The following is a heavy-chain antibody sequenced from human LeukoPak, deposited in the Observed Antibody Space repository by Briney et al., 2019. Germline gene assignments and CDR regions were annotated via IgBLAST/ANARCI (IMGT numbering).Heavy chain of an antibody. V-gene: IGHV4-34*01. J-gene: IGHJ5*02. CDR1: GGSFSGYY. CDR2: IYYSGST. Sequence: SETLSLTCAVYGGSFSGYYWSWIRQPPGKGLEWIGSIYYSGSTYYNPSLKSRVTISVDTSKNQFSLKLSSVTAADTAVYYCARHQVQYSSSWYPGGWFDPWGQGTLVTVSS. D-gene: IGHD6-13*01. CDR3: ARHQVQYSSSWYPGGWFDP.